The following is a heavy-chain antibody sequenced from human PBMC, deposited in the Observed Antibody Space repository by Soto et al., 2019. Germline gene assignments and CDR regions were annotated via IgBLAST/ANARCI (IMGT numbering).Heavy chain of an antibody. CDR3: AREVVVVPAASDTRYNWFDP. Sequence: PSETLSLTCTVSGGSISSYYWSWIRQPLGKGLEWIGYIYYSGSTNYNPSLKSRVTISVDTSKNQFSLKLSSVTAADTAVYYCAREVVVVPAASDTRYNWFDPWGQGTLVTVSS. V-gene: IGHV4-59*01. J-gene: IGHJ5*02. D-gene: IGHD2-2*01. CDR1: GGSISSYY. CDR2: IYYSGST.